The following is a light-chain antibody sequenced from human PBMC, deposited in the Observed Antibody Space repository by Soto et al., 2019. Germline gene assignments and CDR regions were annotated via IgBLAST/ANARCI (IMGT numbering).Light chain of an antibody. CDR1: QGISSY. V-gene: IGKV3-11*01. CDR2: DAP. J-gene: IGKJ3*01. CDR3: QPRNTWPFT. Sequence: EIVLTQSPATLSLSPGERATLSCRASQGISSYLAWYQQKPDQAPTLLIYDAPNSATGIPARFSGSGSGTDFTLTISSLEPEDCAVYYGQPRNTWPFTFGAGTKVDIK.